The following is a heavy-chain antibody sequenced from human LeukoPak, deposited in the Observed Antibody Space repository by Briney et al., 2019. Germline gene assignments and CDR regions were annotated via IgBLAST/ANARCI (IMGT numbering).Heavy chain of an antibody. CDR1: GGSISSSSYY. V-gene: IGHV4-39*07. Sequence: SETLSLTCTVSGGSISSSSYYWGWIRQPPGKGLEWIGSISYSGSTYYNPSLRSRVTISVDTSKNQFSLKVTSVTAADTAVYYCARGGRYYDSRGYHREYHFDYWGPGTLVTVSS. J-gene: IGHJ4*02. CDR3: ARGGRYYDSRGYHREYHFDY. D-gene: IGHD3-22*01. CDR2: ISYSGST.